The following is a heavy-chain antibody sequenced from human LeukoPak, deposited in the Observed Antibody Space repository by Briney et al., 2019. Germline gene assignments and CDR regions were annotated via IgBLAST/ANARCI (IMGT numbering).Heavy chain of an antibody. CDR1: VGSLRRSSYY. V-gene: IGHV4-39*01. CDR2: IYYSGST. J-gene: IGHJ3*02. CDR3: ARSYCSKTNCYAVGAFDI. Sequence: PSETLSLTCTLSVGSLRRSSYYWGWIRQPPGKGLEWIGSIYYSGSTYYNPSLKSRVTITVDTSKNQFSLKLSSVTAADTAAYYCARSYCSKTNCYAVGAFDIWGQGTMVTVSS. D-gene: IGHD2-2*01.